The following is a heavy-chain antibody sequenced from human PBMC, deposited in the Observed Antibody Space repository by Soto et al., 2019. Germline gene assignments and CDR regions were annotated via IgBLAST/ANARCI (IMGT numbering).Heavy chain of an antibody. V-gene: IGHV1-18*01. Sequence: ASVKVSCKASGYTFTNYGISWVRQAPGQGLEWMGWISAYNGNTNYAQKLQGRVTMTTDTSTSTAYMELRSLRSDDTAVYYCAGMAAGYWFDPWGQGTLVTVSS. J-gene: IGHJ5*02. CDR3: AGMAAGYWFDP. D-gene: IGHD6-25*01. CDR1: GYTFTNYG. CDR2: ISAYNGNT.